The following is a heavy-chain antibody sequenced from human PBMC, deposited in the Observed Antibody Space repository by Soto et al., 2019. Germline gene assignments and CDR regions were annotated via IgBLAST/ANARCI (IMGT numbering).Heavy chain of an antibody. J-gene: IGHJ4*02. V-gene: IGHV3-23*01. CDR1: GFTFSRYA. Sequence: EVQLLESGGGLVQPGGSLRLSCAASGFTFSRYAMSWVRQAPGKGLEWVSAISGSGGSTYYADSVKGRFTISRDNSKNTLYLQMNSLRAEDTAVYYCAKDWDYYGSGSHFDYWGQGTLVTVSS. CDR2: ISGSGGST. D-gene: IGHD3-10*01. CDR3: AKDWDYYGSGSHFDY.